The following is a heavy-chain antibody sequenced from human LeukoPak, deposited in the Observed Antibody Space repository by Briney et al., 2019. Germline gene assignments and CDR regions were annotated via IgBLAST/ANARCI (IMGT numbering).Heavy chain of an antibody. J-gene: IGHJ4*02. CDR3: ARGEIDGPDFDQ. D-gene: IGHD5-24*01. V-gene: IGHV1-3*01. Sequence: ASVKVSCKASGYTFTSYAMHWVRQAPGQRLEWMGWINAGNGNTKYSQKFQGRVTMTRDTSITTAYMEVSGLRSDDTAVYFCARGEIDGPDFDQWGQGTLVTVSS. CDR1: GYTFTSYA. CDR2: INAGNGNT.